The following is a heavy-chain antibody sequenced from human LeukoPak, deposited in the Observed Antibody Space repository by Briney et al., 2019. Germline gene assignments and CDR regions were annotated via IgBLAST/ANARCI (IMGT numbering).Heavy chain of an antibody. D-gene: IGHD3-9*01. CDR3: ARGAQVLRYFDWLLSH. CDR1: GYTFTGYY. CDR2: INPNSGGT. V-gene: IGHV1-2*02. J-gene: IGHJ4*02. Sequence: ASVNVSCKASGYTFTGYYMHWVRQAPGQGLEGMGWINPNSGGTNYAQTFQGRVTMTRDTSISTAYMELSSLRSDDTAVYYCARGAQVLRYFDWLLSHGGQGTLVTVSS.